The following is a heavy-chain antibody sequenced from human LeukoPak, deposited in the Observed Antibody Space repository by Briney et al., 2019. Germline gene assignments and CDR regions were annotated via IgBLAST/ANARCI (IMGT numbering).Heavy chain of an antibody. V-gene: IGHV3-23*01. CDR2: ICGSGGST. J-gene: IGHJ1*01. CDR3: AKVDREGYYDFWSGYRNAEYFQH. D-gene: IGHD3-3*01. Sequence: GGSLRLSCAASGFTFSSYAMSWVRQAPGKGLEWVSAICGSGGSTYYADSVKGRFTISRDNSKNTLYLQMNSLRAEDTAVCYCAKVDREGYYDFWSGYRNAEYFQHWGQGTLVTVSS. CDR1: GFTFSSYA.